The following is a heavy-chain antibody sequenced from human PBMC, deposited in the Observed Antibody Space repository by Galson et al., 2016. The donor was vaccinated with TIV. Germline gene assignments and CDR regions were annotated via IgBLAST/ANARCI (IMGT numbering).Heavy chain of an antibody. D-gene: IGHD3-22*01. J-gene: IGHJ3*02. CDR3: ARRSSGFDAFDI. Sequence: TLSLTCSVSGGSIKSGGYFWSWIRQHPGKALEWIGYIHSSGSTFYNPSLRSRVTISLNTSRDNFPLRLNSVTAPDTAVYYCARRSSGFDAFDIWGPGTLVTVSP. CDR1: GGSIKSGGYF. CDR2: IHSSGST. V-gene: IGHV4-31*03.